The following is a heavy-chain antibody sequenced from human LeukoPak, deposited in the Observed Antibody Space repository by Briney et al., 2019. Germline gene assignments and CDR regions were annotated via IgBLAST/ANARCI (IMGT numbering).Heavy chain of an antibody. Sequence: SQTLSLTCTVSGGSISSGSYYWGWIRQPPGKGLEWIGSIYHSGSTYYNPSLKSRVTISVDTSKNQFSLKLSSVTAADTAVYYCARDDISGWNLVRLNWFDPWGQGTLVTVSS. CDR1: GGSISSGSYY. CDR3: ARDDISGWNLVRLNWFDP. CDR2: IYHSGST. D-gene: IGHD6-19*01. V-gene: IGHV4-39*07. J-gene: IGHJ5*02.